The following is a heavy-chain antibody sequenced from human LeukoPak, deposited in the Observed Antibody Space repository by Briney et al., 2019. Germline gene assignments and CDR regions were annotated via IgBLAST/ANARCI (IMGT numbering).Heavy chain of an antibody. CDR3: ESSDHYDRGCYAMGV. V-gene: IGHV4-31*02. D-gene: IGHD3-3*01. CDR2: IYSSGSI. Sequence: WIRQHPGEGLEWIGYIYSSGSIYCDPSLRGRVTMSVDTSKNQFSLNLRSVTAADTAVYCCESSDHYDRGCYAMGVWGLGTTVTVSS. J-gene: IGHJ6*02.